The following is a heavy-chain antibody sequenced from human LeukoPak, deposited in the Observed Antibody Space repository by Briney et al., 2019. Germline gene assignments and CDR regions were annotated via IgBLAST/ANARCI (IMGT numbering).Heavy chain of an antibody. CDR3: GRNFNY. J-gene: IGHJ4*02. CDR2: ITTRSSNT. Sequence: GGSLKLSCAASGFTFSTYDMIWVRQAPGKGLEWLSTITTRSSNTYYAEPAKGRFTISRDDAKNSLHLQMNSPRAEDTAVYYCGRNFNYWGQGTLVTVAS. CDR1: GFTFSTYD. V-gene: IGHV3-21*01.